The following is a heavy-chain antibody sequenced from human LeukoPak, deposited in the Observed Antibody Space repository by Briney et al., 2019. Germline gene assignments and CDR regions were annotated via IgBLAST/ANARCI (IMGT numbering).Heavy chain of an antibody. CDR1: GDSVSGSFW. CDR3: VRHSGWYFGY. J-gene: IGHJ4*02. CDR2: VHHSGSS. Sequence: SETLTLTCAVSGDSVSGSFWWSWVRQPPHKGLEWIGEVHHSGSSNYNPSLESRVIISLDGSKNLLSLELSSVTAADTAVYYCVRHSGWYFGYWGQGTLVTVSS. V-gene: IGHV4-4*02. D-gene: IGHD6-19*01.